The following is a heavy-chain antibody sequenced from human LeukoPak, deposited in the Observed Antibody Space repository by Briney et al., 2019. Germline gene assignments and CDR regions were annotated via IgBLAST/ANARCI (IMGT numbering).Heavy chain of an antibody. CDR3: AKDGVPSRWFGRNYFDY. CDR1: GFTLEDFG. CDR2: INRNGDIS. V-gene: IGHV3-20*04. Sequence: GGSLRLSCEASGFTLEDFGMSWVRQVPGKGLEWVAGINRNGDISGHADSVKGRFTISRDNAQSSLYLQMNSLRAEDTAVYYCAKDGVPSRWFGRNYFDYWGQGTLVTVSS. D-gene: IGHD3-10*01. J-gene: IGHJ4*02.